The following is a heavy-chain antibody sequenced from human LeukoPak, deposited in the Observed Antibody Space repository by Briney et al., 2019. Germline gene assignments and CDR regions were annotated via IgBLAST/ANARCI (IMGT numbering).Heavy chain of an antibody. CDR2: IIPIFGTA. J-gene: IGHJ4*02. CDR3: ARMDDSSGYYYRDF. Sequence: SVKVSCKASGGTFSSYAISWVRQAPGQGLEWMGRIIPIFGTANYAQKFQGRVTITTDESTSTAYMELRSLRSDDTAVYYCARMDDSSGYYYRDFWGQGTLVTVSS. V-gene: IGHV1-69*05. CDR1: GGTFSSYA. D-gene: IGHD3-22*01.